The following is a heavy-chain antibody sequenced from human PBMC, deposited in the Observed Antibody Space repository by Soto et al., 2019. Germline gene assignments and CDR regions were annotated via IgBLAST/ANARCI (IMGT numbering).Heavy chain of an antibody. CDR2: ISAYNGNT. CDR3: ARDGKADNLNYDLADLGVEYYYYYGMDV. V-gene: IGHV1-18*01. D-gene: IGHD1-7*01. Sequence: ASVKVSCKASGYTFTSYGISWVRQAPGQGLEWMGWISAYNGNTNYAQKLQGRVTMTTDTSTSTAYMELRSLRSDDTAVYYCARDGKADNLNYDLADLGVEYYYYYGMDVWGQGTTVTVSS. J-gene: IGHJ6*02. CDR1: GYTFTSYG.